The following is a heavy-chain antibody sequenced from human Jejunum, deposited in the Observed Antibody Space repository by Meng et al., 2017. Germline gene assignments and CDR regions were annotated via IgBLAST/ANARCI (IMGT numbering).Heavy chain of an antibody. CDR2: MSYSGST. CDR1: GASISTTNYY. Sequence: SETLSLTCTVSGASISTTNYYWGWIRQPPGKGLEWIGTMSYSGSTYFNPSLKSRITISTDTSKNQFSLKLNSVTAADTAVYYCARDEWFGRYWGVWFDPWGHGTLVTVSS. D-gene: IGHD3-10*01. J-gene: IGHJ5*02. CDR3: ARDEWFGRYWGVWFDP. V-gene: IGHV4-39*07.